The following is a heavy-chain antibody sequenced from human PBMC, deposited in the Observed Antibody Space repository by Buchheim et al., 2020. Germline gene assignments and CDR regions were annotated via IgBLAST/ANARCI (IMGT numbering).Heavy chain of an antibody. V-gene: IGHV3-33*01. J-gene: IGHJ6*02. D-gene: IGHD6-6*01. CDR1: GFTFSSYG. CDR2: IWYDGSNK. Sequence: QVQLVESGGGVVQPGRSLRLSCAASGFTFSSYGMHWVRQAPGKGLEWVAVIWYDGSNKYYADSVKGRFTISRDNSKNTLYLQMNRLRAEDTAVYYCARGVGSSSGYGMDVWGQGTT. CDR3: ARGVGSSSGYGMDV.